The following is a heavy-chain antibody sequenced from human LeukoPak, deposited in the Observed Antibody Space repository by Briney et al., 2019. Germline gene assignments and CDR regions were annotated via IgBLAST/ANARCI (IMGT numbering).Heavy chain of an antibody. D-gene: IGHD1-14*01. CDR2: IYYSGST. J-gene: IGHJ6*03. V-gene: IGHV4-30-4*08. CDR3: ARDRNSGGYMDV. Sequence: SETLSLTCTVSGGSISSGDYYWSWIRQPPGKGLEWIGYIYYSGSTYYNPSLKSRVTISVDTSKNQFSLKLSSVTAADTAVYYCARDRNSGGYMDVWGKGTTVTVSS. CDR1: GGSISSGDYY.